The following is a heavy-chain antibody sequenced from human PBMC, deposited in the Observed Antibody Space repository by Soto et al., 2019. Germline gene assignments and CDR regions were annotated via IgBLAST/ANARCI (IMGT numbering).Heavy chain of an antibody. Sequence: SLRLSSAASGFTFSSYGMHWVRQAPGKGLEWVAVIWYDGSNKYYADSVKGRFTISRDNSKNTLYLQMNSLRAEDTAVYYCARGLGXCSSTSCPYYYYYGMDVWGQGTTVTVSS. D-gene: IGHD2-2*01. CDR2: IWYDGSNK. V-gene: IGHV3-33*01. CDR3: ARGLGXCSSTSCPYYYYYGMDV. CDR1: GFTFSSYG. J-gene: IGHJ6*02.